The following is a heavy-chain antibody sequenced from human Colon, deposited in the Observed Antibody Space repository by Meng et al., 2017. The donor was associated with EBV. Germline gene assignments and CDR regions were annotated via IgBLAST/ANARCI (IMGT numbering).Heavy chain of an antibody. CDR2: INHSGSA. D-gene: IGHD2-2*03. J-gene: IGHJ4*02. Sequence: QFQHQQWVAGLLQQSDHLSLTCGVSGVSLSGYYWSSIRHFPGRTLEFIGDINHSGSANYNPSLRSRVTMSVDTSKNQIFLNLHSVTAADTAVYHCARTFGYCSNNNCPRTLGYWGQGTLVTVSS. CDR3: ARTFGYCSNNNCPRTLGY. V-gene: IGHV4-34*02. CDR1: GVSLSGYY.